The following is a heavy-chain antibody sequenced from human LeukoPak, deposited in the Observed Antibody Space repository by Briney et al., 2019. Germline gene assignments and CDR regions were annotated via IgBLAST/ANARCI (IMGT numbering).Heavy chain of an antibody. J-gene: IGHJ4*02. CDR2: IIPIFGTA. CDR1: GGTFSSYA. CDR3: ASHYSDSSGYYYPFDY. V-gene: IGHV1-69*05. Sequence: SVKVSCKASGGTFSSYAISWVRQAPGQGLEWMGGIIPIFGTANYAQKFQGRVTITTDESTSTAYMELSSLRSEDPAVYYCASHYSDSSGYYYPFDYWGQGTLVNESS. D-gene: IGHD3-22*01.